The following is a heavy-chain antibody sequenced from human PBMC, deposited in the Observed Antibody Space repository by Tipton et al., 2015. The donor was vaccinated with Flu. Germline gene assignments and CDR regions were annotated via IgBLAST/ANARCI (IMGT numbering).Heavy chain of an antibody. J-gene: IGHJ6*03. CDR3: ARDIVDDLGSCTSTTCYYMDV. V-gene: IGHV4-59*01. Sequence: GLVKPSETLSLTCTVSGGSISSYYWSWIRQSPGKGLEWIGYISYSGTTYYNPSLKSRVTISVDTSKNQFSLKLSSVTAADTAVYYCARDIVDDLGSCTSTTCYYMDVWGKGTTVTVSS. D-gene: IGHD2-2*01. CDR2: ISYSGTT. CDR1: GGSISSYY.